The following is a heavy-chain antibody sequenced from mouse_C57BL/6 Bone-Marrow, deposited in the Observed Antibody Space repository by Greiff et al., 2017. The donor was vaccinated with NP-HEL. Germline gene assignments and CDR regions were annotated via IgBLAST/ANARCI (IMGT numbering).Heavy chain of an antibody. D-gene: IGHD4-1*01. Sequence: EVKLVESGGGLVKPGGSLKLSCAASGFTFSSYAMSWVRQTPEKRLEWVATISAGGSDTYYTDNVKGRSTLTTDNAKNTQYLQISQLKTENTAMYDCAGYPWEGWYFDVWGTGTTVTVSA. CDR2: ISAGGSDT. J-gene: IGHJ1*03. CDR3: AGYPWEGWYFDV. CDR1: GFTFSSYA. V-gene: IGHV5-4*03.